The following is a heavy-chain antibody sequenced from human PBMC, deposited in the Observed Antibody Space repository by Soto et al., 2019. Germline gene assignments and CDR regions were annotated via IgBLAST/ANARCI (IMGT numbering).Heavy chain of an antibody. V-gene: IGHV4-34*01. D-gene: IGHD3-3*01. CDR1: GGSFSGYY. Sequence: PSETLSLTCAVYGGSFSGYYWSWIRQPPGKGLEWIGEINHSGSTNYNPSLKSRVIISVDTSKTQFSLKLSSVTAADTAVYYCARGRDPTIFGVALNWFDPWGQGTLVTVSS. CDR3: ARGRDPTIFGVALNWFDP. J-gene: IGHJ5*02. CDR2: INHSGST.